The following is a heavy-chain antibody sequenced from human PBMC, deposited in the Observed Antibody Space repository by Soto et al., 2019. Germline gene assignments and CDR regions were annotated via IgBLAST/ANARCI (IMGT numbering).Heavy chain of an antibody. Sequence: EVRLVESGGGFAQIGGSLRLSCVTSGFTFTSYAMTWVRQVPGMGLEWVSAITESGNGTFYADSVRGRFTISRDNSKSTLFLQMNSLRADDTALYFCATSIGTLSENWGQGLLVTVS. CDR3: ATSIGTLSEN. CDR1: GFTFTSYA. D-gene: IGHD1-26*01. V-gene: IGHV3-23*04. CDR2: ITESGNGT. J-gene: IGHJ4*02.